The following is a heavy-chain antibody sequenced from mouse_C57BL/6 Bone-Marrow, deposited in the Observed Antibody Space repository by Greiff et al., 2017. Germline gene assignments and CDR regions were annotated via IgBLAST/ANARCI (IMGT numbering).Heavy chain of an antibody. V-gene: IGHV5-17*01. Sequence: EVHLVESGGGLVKPGGSLKLSCAASGFTFSEYGMHWVRQAPEKGLEWVAYISSGSSTIYYADTVKGRFTISRDNAKNTLFLQMTSLRSEDTAMYYCARHLLRPLMDYWGQGTSVTVSS. D-gene: IGHD1-2*01. J-gene: IGHJ4*01. CDR1: GFTFSEYG. CDR2: ISSGSSTI. CDR3: ARHLLRPLMDY.